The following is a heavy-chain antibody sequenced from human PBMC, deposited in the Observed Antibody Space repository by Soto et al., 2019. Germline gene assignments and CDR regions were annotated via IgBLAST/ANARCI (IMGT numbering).Heavy chain of an antibody. CDR2: INTYNGNT. CDR3: ATDRSSSHY. V-gene: IGHV1-18*01. CDR1: GYAYSNYG. Sequence: ASVKVSCKTSGYAYSNYGISWVRQAPGQGLEWMGWINTYNGNTDYAQNLQGRVTVTSDTSTSTVYMELRGLTSDDTAVYYCATDRSSSHYWGRGTLVTVSS. D-gene: IGHD6-13*01. J-gene: IGHJ4*02.